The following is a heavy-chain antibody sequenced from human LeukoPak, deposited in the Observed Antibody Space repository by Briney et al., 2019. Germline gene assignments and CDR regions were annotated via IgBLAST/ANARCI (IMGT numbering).Heavy chain of an antibody. Sequence: ASVKVSCKASGYTFTSYGISWVRQAPGQGLEWMGWISAYNGNTNYAQKLQGRVTMTRDMSTSTVYMELSSLRSEDTAVYYCARDPGSSWGSTYYYYMDVWGKGTTVTVSS. CDR2: ISAYNGNT. J-gene: IGHJ6*03. CDR1: GYTFTSYG. CDR3: ARDPGSSWGSTYYYYMDV. D-gene: IGHD6-6*01. V-gene: IGHV1-18*01.